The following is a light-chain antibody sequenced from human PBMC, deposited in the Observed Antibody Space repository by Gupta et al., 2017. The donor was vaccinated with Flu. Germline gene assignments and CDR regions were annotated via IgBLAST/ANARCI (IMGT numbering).Light chain of an antibody. V-gene: IGLV3-25*03. CDR1: ELSRQY. Sequence: SSELTQPPSVSVSPGQTARITCSGDELSRQYAFWFQQKPGQAPVLVIYYDTERPSGISERFSGSSSRTEFNLTISGVHAEDEAAYYWPSPDSRGSLVFGGGTKLTVL. J-gene: IGLJ3*02. CDR2: YDT. CDR3: PSPDSRGSLV.